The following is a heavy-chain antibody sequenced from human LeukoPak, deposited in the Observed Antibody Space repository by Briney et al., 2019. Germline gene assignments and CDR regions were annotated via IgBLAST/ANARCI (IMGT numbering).Heavy chain of an antibody. CDR2: INFSGST. V-gene: IGHV4-39*07. CDR1: GGSIRSSTYY. Sequence: SETLSLTCTVSGGSIRSSTYYWGWIRQPPGKGLEWIASINFSGSTHYNPSLKSRLTISVDSSKNQFSLKLSSVTAADTAVYYCARDKVVPALAGFDPWGQGTLVTVSS. CDR3: ARDKVVPALAGFDP. J-gene: IGHJ5*02. D-gene: IGHD2-2*01.